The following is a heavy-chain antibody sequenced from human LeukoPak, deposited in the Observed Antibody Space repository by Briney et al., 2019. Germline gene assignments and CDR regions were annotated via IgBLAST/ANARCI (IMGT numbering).Heavy chain of an antibody. CDR2: INPNSGGT. CDR3: ARDPTIAAAGNWFDP. V-gene: IGHV1-2*02. Sequence: ASVKVSCKASGYTFTGYYMHWVRQAPGRGLEWMGWINPNSGGTNYAQKFQGRVTMTRDTSISTAYMELSRLRSDDTAVYYCARDPTIAAAGNWFDPWGQGTLVTVSS. J-gene: IGHJ5*02. D-gene: IGHD6-13*01. CDR1: GYTFTGYY.